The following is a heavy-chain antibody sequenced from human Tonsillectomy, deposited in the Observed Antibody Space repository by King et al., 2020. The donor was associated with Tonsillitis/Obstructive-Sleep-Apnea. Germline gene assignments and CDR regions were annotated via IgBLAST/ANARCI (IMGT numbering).Heavy chain of an antibody. V-gene: IGHV5-10-1*01. CDR1: GYSFTTYW. Sequence: QLVQSGAEVKKSGESLRISCKGSGYSFTTYWISWVRQMPGKGLEWMGRIDPSDSYTNYNPSFQGHVTISIDKSISTAYLQGSSLKASDTAMYYCARTYSGTYYRNFDYWGQGTLVTVSS. CDR3: ARTYSGTYYRNFDY. CDR2: IDPSDSYT. D-gene: IGHD1-26*01. J-gene: IGHJ4*02.